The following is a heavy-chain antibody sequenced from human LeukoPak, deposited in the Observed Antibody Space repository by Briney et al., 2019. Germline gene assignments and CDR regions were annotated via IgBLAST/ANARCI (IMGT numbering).Heavy chain of an antibody. J-gene: IGHJ5*02. CDR2: IYYSGST. Sequence: SETLSLTCTVSGGSISSGDYYWSWIRQPPGKSLEWIGYIYYSGSTYYNPSLKSRVTISVDTSKNQFSLKLSSVPDADTAVYYCARVIVVVPAALEAFDPWGQGTLVTVSA. CDR3: ARVIVVVPAALEAFDP. CDR1: GGSISSGDYY. V-gene: IGHV4-30-4*08. D-gene: IGHD2-2*01.